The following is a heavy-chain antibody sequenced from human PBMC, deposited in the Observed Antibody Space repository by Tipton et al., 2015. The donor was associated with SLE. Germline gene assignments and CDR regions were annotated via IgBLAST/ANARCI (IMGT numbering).Heavy chain of an antibody. CDR3: AKNSGYCSSTSCFHYGMDV. Sequence: SLRLSCAASGFTFSSYGMTWVRQAPGKGLEWVSAISSSGDSTYYADSVKGRFTISRDNSKNTLYLQMNSLRAEGTAVYYCAKNSGYCSSTSCFHYGMDVWGQGATVTVSS. J-gene: IGHJ6*02. D-gene: IGHD2-2*03. V-gene: IGHV3-23*01. CDR1: GFTFSSYG. CDR2: ISSSGDST.